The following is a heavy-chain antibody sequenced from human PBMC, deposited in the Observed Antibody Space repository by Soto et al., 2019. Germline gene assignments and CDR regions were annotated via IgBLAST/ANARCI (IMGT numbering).Heavy chain of an antibody. D-gene: IGHD6-19*01. CDR3: ATSPIAVAGPIQH. CDR1: GYTLTELS. V-gene: IGHV1-24*01. CDR2: FDPEDGET. Sequence: GASVKLSCKVSGYTLTELSMHWVRQAPGKGLEWMGGFDPEDGETIYAQKFQGRVTMTEDTSTDTAYMELSSLRSEDTALFYCATSPIAVAGPIQHWGQGTLVTVSS. J-gene: IGHJ1*01.